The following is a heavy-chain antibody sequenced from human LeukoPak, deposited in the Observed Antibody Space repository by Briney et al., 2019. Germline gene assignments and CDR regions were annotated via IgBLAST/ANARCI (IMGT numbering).Heavy chain of an antibody. CDR1: GYTFSSYG. CDR2: ISAYNGNT. CDR3: ARDRHSSSSPDY. Sequence: ASVTVSCKASGYTFSSYGISWVRQAPGQGLEWMGWISAYNGNTNYAQKLQGRVTMTTDTSTSTAYMELRSQRSDDTAVYYCARDRHSSSSPDYWGQGTLVTVSS. J-gene: IGHJ4*02. D-gene: IGHD6-6*01. V-gene: IGHV1-18*01.